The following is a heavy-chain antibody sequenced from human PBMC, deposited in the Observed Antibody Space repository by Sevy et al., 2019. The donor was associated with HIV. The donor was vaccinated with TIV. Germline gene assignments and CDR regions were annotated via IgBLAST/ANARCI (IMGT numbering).Heavy chain of an antibody. CDR3: ARGMGDPRADSFDY. V-gene: IGHV3-21*01. CDR1: RFTFNIYS. CDR2: ISGDSSYI. Sequence: GGSLRLSCAASRFTFNIYSMNWVRQAPGKGLEWVSSISGDSSYIFYADSLKGRFTISRDNAKNSLYLQMNSLRVEDTAVYYCARGMGDPRADSFDYWGQGTLVTVSS. J-gene: IGHJ4*02. D-gene: IGHD2-21*02.